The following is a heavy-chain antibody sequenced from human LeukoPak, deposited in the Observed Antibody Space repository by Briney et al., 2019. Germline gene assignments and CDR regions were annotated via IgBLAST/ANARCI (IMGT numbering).Heavy chain of an antibody. D-gene: IGHD3-9*01. CDR1: GFTFSNYA. Sequence: GASLRLSCVASGFTFSNYAMSWVRQAPGKGLEWVSAITGSGTNRYYADSLKGRFTTSRDNSKNTVFLQMNSLRREDTAIYYCVIWGDYDVLTGYYVPDYWGQGTLVTVAS. V-gene: IGHV3-23*01. CDR2: ITGSGTNR. J-gene: IGHJ4*02. CDR3: VIWGDYDVLTGYYVPDY.